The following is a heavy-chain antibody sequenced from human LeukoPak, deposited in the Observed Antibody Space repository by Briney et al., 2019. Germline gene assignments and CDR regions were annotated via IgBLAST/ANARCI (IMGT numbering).Heavy chain of an antibody. V-gene: IGHV3-15*01. CDR1: GFTFSNAW. D-gene: IGHD3-3*01. J-gene: IGHJ5*02. CDR3: TTDFTEEERFWYIHYDFWSGYPDNNWFDP. Sequence: PGGSLRLSCAASGFTFSNAWMSWVRQAPGKGLEWVGRIKSKTDGGTTDYAAPVKGRFSISRDDSKNTLYLQMNSLKTEDTAVYYCTTDFTEEERFWYIHYDFWSGYPDNNWFDPWGQGTLVTVSS. CDR2: IKSKTDGGTT.